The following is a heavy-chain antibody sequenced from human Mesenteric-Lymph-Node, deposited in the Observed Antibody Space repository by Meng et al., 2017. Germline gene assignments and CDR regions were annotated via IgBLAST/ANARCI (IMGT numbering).Heavy chain of an antibody. CDR2: ISGSGGST. D-gene: IGHD3-16*02. CDR3: AKDFLALYYYYYGMDV. Sequence: GGSLRLSCAASGFTFNNYALSWVRQAPGKGLEWVSAISGSGGSTYYADSVKGRFTISRDNSKNTLYLQMNSLRAEDTAVYYCAKDFLALYYYYYGMDVWGQGTTVTVSS. J-gene: IGHJ6*02. CDR1: GFTFNNYA. V-gene: IGHV3-23*01.